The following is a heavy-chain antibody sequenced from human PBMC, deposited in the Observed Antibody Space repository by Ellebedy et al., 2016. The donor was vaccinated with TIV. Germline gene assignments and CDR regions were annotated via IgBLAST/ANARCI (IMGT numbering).Heavy chain of an antibody. V-gene: IGHV3-66*01. CDR3: AGETFNDVDLELWGLFDV. CDR2: ISVGGSA. Sequence: GGSLRLSCVVSGFTINSNYMSWVRQAPGRGLEWVSVISVGGSAYYADSVEGRFTISRDNSRNTLFLQMHGLRAEDTAVYYCAGETFNDVDLELWGLFDVWGQGTTVTVSS. D-gene: IGHD1-7*01. CDR1: GFTINSNY. J-gene: IGHJ3*01.